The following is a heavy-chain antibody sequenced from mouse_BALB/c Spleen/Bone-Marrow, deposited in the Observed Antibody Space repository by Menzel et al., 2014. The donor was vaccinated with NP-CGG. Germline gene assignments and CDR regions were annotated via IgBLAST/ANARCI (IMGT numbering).Heavy chain of an antibody. D-gene: IGHD1-1*01. CDR1: GFSLTSSG. V-gene: IGHV2-9*02. J-gene: IGHJ4*01. CDR3: AREGRGYYGSSGAAMDY. Sequence: VKVVESGPGLVAPSQSLSITCTVSGFSLTSSGVHWVRQPPGKGLEWLGVIWAGGSTSYNSALMSRLSINQDNSKSQVFLKLNSLQTDDTATYYCAREGRGYYGSSGAAMDYWGQGTSVTVSS. CDR2: IWAGGST.